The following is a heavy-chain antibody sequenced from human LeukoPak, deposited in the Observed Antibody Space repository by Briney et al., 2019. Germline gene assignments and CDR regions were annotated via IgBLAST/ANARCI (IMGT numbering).Heavy chain of an antibody. CDR1: GGSISSSSYY. J-gene: IGHJ4*02. D-gene: IGHD1-26*01. CDR2: VYNSGST. CDR3: VRDRELYY. Sequence: SETLSLTCTVSGGSISSSSYYWSWIRQPPGKGLEWIGYVYNSGSTDYNPSLKSRVTISVDTSKNQFSLKVNSVTASDTAVYYCVRDRELYYWGQGILVTVSS. V-gene: IGHV4-61*01.